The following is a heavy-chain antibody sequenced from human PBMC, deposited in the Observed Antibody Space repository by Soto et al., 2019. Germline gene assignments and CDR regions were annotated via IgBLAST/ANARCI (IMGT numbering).Heavy chain of an antibody. V-gene: IGHV4-34*01. CDR3: ARGGFTSRRYSGYAQGRWFDP. CDR1: GGSFIGYY. J-gene: IGHJ5*02. Sequence: PSETLSLTCAVYGGSFIGYYWSWIRQPPGKGLEWIGEINHSGSTNYNPSLKSRVTISVDTSKNQFSLKLSSVTAADTAVYYCARGGFTSRRYSGYAQGRWFDPWGQGTLVTVSS. D-gene: IGHD5-12*01. CDR2: INHSGST.